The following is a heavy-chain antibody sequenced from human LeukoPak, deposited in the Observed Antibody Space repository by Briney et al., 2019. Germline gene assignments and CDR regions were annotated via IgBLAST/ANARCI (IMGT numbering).Heavy chain of an antibody. Sequence: PSETLSLTCAVYGVSFSGYYWSWIRQPPGKGLEWIGEINHSGSTNYNPSLKSRVTISVDTSKNQFSLKLSSVTAADTAVYYCARLRGSGCCSSTSCLGGAFDIWGQGTMVTVSS. CDR1: GVSFSGYY. CDR3: ARLRGSGCCSSTSCLGGAFDI. D-gene: IGHD2-2*03. CDR2: INHSGST. V-gene: IGHV4-34*01. J-gene: IGHJ3*02.